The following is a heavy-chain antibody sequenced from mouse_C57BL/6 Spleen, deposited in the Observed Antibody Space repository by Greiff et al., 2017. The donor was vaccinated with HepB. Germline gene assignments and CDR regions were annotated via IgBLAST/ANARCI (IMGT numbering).Heavy chain of an antibody. D-gene: IGHD2-4*01. CDR1: GFTFSSYA. V-gene: IGHV5-9-1*02. CDR2: ISSGGDYI. CDR3: TRGGFLVYYDYADYYAMDY. Sequence: EVMLVESGEGLVKPGGSLKLSCAASGFTFSSYAMSWVRQTPEKRLEWVAYISSGGDYIYYADTVKGRFTISRDNARNTLYLQMSSLKSEDTAMYYCTRGGFLVYYDYADYYAMDYWGQGTSVTVSS. J-gene: IGHJ4*01.